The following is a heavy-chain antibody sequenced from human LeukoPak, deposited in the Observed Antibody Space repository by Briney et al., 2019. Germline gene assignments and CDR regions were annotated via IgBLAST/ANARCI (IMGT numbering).Heavy chain of an antibody. CDR3: ARGNNYYDSSGYYYQDY. CDR2: IYHSGST. D-gene: IGHD3-22*01. Sequence: SETLSLTCAVSGYSISSGYYWGWIRRPPGKGLEWIGSIYHSGSTYYNPSLKSRVTISVDTSKNQFSLKLSSVTAADTAVYYCARGNNYYDSSGYYYQDYWGQGSPVTLSS. J-gene: IGHJ4*02. CDR1: GYSISSGYY. V-gene: IGHV4-38-2*01.